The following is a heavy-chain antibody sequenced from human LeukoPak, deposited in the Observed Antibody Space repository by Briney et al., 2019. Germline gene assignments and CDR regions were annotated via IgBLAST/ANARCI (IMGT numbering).Heavy chain of an antibody. CDR2: MSSDASSE. Sequence: GRSLRLSCAASGFTFNIYSMYWVRQAPGKGLEWVASMSSDASSEYYADSVKGRFTISRDNSKNILYLQINSLRAEDTAVYHCARKKMAAAGKGAFDYWGQGTLVTVSS. D-gene: IGHD6-13*01. CDR3: ARKKMAAAGKGAFDY. V-gene: IGHV3-30*04. CDR1: GFTFNIYS. J-gene: IGHJ4*02.